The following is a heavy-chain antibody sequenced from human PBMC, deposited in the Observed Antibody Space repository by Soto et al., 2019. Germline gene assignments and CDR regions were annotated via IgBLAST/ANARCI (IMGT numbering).Heavy chain of an antibody. J-gene: IGHJ4*02. CDR2: IYYSGST. D-gene: IGHD4-17*01. V-gene: IGHV4-61*08. Sequence: SDTLSLTCTVSGGSISSCGYYWRWVRQPPGKGPEWIGYIYYSGSTNYNPSLKSRVTISVDTSKNQFSLKLSSVTAADTAVYYCARRYGVYFDYWGQGTLVTVSS. CDR1: GGSISSCGYY. CDR3: ARRYGVYFDY.